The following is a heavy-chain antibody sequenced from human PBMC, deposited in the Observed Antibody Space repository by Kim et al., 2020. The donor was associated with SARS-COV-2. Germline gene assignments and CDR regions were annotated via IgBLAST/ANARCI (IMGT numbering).Heavy chain of an antibody. Sequence: SETLSLTCTVSGGSISSYYWSWIRQPPGKGLEWIGYIYYSGSTNYNPSLKSRVTISVDTSKNQFSLKLSSVTAADTAVYYCARDGGYNWYFDLWGRGTLVTVSS. CDR2: IYYSGST. CDR1: GGSISSYY. D-gene: IGHD3-10*01. V-gene: IGHV4-59*01. CDR3: ARDGGYNWYFDL. J-gene: IGHJ2*01.